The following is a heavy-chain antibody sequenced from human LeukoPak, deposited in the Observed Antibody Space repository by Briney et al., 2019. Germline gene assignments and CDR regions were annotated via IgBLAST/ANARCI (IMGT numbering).Heavy chain of an antibody. CDR3: ARHRYYYRSGSYYGAPYYMDV. CDR2: IYYSGST. Sequence: PSETLSLTCTVSGGSISSNSYYWGWIRQPPGKGLEWIGRIYYSGSTYYNPSLKSRVTKSVDTSKNHFSLKLSSVTAADTAVYYCARHRYYYRSGSYYGAPYYMDVWGKGTTVTISS. J-gene: IGHJ6*03. V-gene: IGHV4-39*01. CDR1: GGSISSNSYY. D-gene: IGHD3-10*01.